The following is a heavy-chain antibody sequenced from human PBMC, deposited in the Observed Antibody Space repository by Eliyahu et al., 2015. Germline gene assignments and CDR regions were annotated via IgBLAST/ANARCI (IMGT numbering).Heavy chain of an antibody. CDR2: IYYSGST. V-gene: IGHV4-59*01. CDR1: GGSIXSYY. CDR3: ARVGGRDYYDSSGLDY. J-gene: IGHJ4*02. D-gene: IGHD3-22*01. Sequence: QVQLQESGPGLVKPSETLSLTCTVSGGSIXSYYWSWIRQPPGKGLEWIGYIYYSGSTNYNPSLKSRVTISVDTSKNQFSLKLSSVTAADTAVYYCARVGGRDYYDSSGLDYWGQGTLVTVSS.